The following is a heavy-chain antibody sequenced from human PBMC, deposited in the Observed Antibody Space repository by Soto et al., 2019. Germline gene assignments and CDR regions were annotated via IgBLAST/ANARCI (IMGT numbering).Heavy chain of an antibody. CDR3: ARGHGYNWAFFDY. CDR2: INHSGST. CDR1: GGSFSGYY. Sequence: SETLSLTCAVYGGSFSGYYWSWIRQPPGKGLEWIGEINHSGSTNYNPSLKSRVTISVDTSKNQFSLKLSSVTAADTAVYYCARGHGYNWAFFDYWGQGTMVTVSS. D-gene: IGHD5-12*01. V-gene: IGHV4-34*01. J-gene: IGHJ4*02.